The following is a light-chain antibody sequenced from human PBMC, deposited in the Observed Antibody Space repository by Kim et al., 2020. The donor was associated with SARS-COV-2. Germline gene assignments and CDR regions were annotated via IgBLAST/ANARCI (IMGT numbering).Light chain of an antibody. V-gene: IGLV6-57*03. J-gene: IGLJ2*01. CDR1: SVSIASNY. CDR2: ADN. Sequence: KAVTTSCTRSSVSIASNYVQWYQQRPGSAPTTVIYADNQRPSGVPDRFSGSIDSSSNSASLTISGLKTEDEADYYCQSYDSSNYVVFGGGTQLTVL. CDR3: QSYDSSNYVV.